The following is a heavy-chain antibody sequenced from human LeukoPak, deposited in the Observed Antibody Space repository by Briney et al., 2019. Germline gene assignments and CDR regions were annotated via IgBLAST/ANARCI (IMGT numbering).Heavy chain of an antibody. CDR1: GGSISSSSYY. J-gene: IGHJ4*02. V-gene: IGHV4-39*07. D-gene: IGHD3-22*01. CDR3: ARGPRGYYDSSGYYGN. CDR2: IYYSGST. Sequence: SETLSLTCTVSGGSISSSSYYWGWIRQPPGKGLEWIGSIYYSGSTYYSPSLKSRVTISVDTSKNEFSLKLSSVTAADTAVYYCARGPRGYYDSSGYYGNWGQGTLVTVSS.